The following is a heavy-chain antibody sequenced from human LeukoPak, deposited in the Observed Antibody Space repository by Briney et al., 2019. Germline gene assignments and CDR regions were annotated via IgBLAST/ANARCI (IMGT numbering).Heavy chain of an antibody. Sequence: PSETLSLTCTVSGGSISSYYWSWIRQPPGKGLEWIGYIYYSGSTNYNPSLKSRVTISVDPSKNQFSLKLSSVTAADTAVYYCARHGTAIRFLEWLDYGMDVWGQGTTVAVSS. J-gene: IGHJ6*02. V-gene: IGHV4-59*08. D-gene: IGHD3-3*01. CDR2: IYYSGST. CDR3: ARHGTAIRFLEWLDYGMDV. CDR1: GGSISSYY.